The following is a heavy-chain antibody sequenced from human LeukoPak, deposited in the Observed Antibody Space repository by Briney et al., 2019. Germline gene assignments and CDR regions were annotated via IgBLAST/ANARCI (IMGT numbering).Heavy chain of an antibody. CDR1: GYTLTELS. V-gene: IGHV1-24*01. D-gene: IGHD4/OR15-4a*01. CDR2: SDPEDGET. J-gene: IGHJ4*02. CDR3: ATRPLTIRSFDY. Sequence: ASVKVSCKVSGYTLTELSMHWVRQAPGKGLEWMGGSDPEDGETIYAQKFQGRVTMTEDTSTDTAYMELSSLRSEDTAVYYCATRPLTIRSFDYWGQGTLVTVSS.